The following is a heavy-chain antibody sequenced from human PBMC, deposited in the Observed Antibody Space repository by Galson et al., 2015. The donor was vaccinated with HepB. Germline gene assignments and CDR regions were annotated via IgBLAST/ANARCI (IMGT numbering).Heavy chain of an antibody. CDR2: ISSSSSYT. Sequence: SLRLSCAASGFTFSDYYMSWIRQAPGKGLEWVSYISSSSSYTNYADSVKGRFTISRDNAKNSLYLQMNSLRAEDTAVYYCARDGNRYYDYVWGSYGYDGGFVDYWGQGTLVTVSS. V-gene: IGHV3-11*05. CDR1: GFTFSDYY. J-gene: IGHJ4*02. CDR3: ARDGNRYYDYVWGSYGYDGGFVDY. D-gene: IGHD3-16*01.